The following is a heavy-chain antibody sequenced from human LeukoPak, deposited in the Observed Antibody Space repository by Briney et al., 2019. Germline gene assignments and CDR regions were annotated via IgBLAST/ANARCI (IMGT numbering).Heavy chain of an antibody. J-gene: IGHJ4*02. Sequence: GGSLRLSCAASGFTFSNYAIHWVRQAPGKGLEYVSAISDNGRQTFYANSVKGRFTISRDNSKNTLYLQMNSLRAEDTAVYYCARDLCNGGSCRYADYWGQGTLVTVSS. D-gene: IGHD2-15*01. V-gene: IGHV3-64*01. CDR3: ARDLCNGGSCRYADY. CDR1: GFTFSNYA. CDR2: ISDNGRQT.